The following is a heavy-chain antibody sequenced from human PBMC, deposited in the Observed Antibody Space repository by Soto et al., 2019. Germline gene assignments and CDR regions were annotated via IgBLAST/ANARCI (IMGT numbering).Heavy chain of an antibody. J-gene: IGHJ4*02. CDR2: IYYSGST. CDR3: ARNRYSSSWYDY. CDR1: GGSISSYY. V-gene: IGHV4-59*01. D-gene: IGHD6-13*01. Sequence: QVQLQESGPGLVKPSETLSLTCTVSGGSISSYYWSWIRQPPGKGLEWIGYIYYSGSTNYNPSLKSRATTSVATSKNQFSLKLSSVTAAETAVYYCARNRYSSSWYDYWGQGTLVTVSS.